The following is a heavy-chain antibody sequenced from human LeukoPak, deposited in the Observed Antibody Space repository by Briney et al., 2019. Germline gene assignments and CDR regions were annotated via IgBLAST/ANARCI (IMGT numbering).Heavy chain of an antibody. CDR3: ARELYYDNGGGAFDI. CDR2: ISYDGSNK. D-gene: IGHD3-9*01. J-gene: IGHJ3*02. V-gene: IGHV3-30-3*01. CDR1: GFTFSSYA. Sequence: GGSLRLSCAASGFTFSSYAMRWVRQAPGKGLEWVAVISYDGSNKYYADSVKGRFTISRDNSKNTLYLQMNSLRAEDTAVYYCARELYYDNGGGAFDIWGQGTMVTVSS.